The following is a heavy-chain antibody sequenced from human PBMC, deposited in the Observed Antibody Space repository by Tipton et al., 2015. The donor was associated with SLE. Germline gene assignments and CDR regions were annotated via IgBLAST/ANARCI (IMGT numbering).Heavy chain of an antibody. V-gene: IGHV4-59*07. CDR3: ARLGIVIVPAATYYYGMDV. CDR2: IYYTGTT. D-gene: IGHD2-2*01. CDR1: GGSISSQY. J-gene: IGHJ6*02. Sequence: TLSLTCTVSGGSISSQYWSWIRQPPGKGLEWIGYIYYTGTTSYNPSLKSRVTISLDKSKNQFSLKMSSVTAADTAVYYCARLGIVIVPAATYYYGMDVWGQGTTVTVSS.